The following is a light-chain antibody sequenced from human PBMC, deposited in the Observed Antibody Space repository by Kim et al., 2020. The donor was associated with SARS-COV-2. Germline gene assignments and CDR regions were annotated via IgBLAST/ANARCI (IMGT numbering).Light chain of an antibody. CDR2: RIN. CDR1: SSNIGSNY. J-gene: IGLJ3*02. V-gene: IGLV1-47*01. CDR3: AAWDDSLSGNWV. Sequence: QSVLTQPPSASGTPGQRVTISCSGSSSNIGSNYVYWYQQLPGTAPKLLIYRINQRPSGVPDRFSGSKSGTSASLAISGLRSEDEADYYCAAWDDSLSGNWVFGGGTQLTVL.